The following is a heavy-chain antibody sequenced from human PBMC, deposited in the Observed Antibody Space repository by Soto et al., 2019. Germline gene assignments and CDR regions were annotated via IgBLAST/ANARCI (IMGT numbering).Heavy chain of an antibody. Sequence: PGESLKISCKGSGYSFTSDWIGWVRQMPGKGLEWMGIIYPGDSDTRYSPSFQGQVTISADKSISTAYLQWSSLKASDTAMYYCARHRGGGSSNDAIDIWGQGTMVTVSS. V-gene: IGHV5-51*01. D-gene: IGHD2-15*01. CDR1: GYSFTSDW. CDR2: IYPGDSDT. J-gene: IGHJ3*02. CDR3: ARHRGGGSSNDAIDI.